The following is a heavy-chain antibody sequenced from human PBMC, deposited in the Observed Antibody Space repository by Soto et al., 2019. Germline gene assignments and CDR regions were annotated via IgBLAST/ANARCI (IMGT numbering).Heavy chain of an antibody. Sequence: SETLSLTCSVSGVSISSGSYYWSWVRQHPVKGLEWIGYIYHSGSSYYNPSLKSRVTISIDTSKNQFSLNLSSVTAADTAVYYCARVRTLHVASDYWGQGTLVTSP. D-gene: IGHD2-21*01. CDR1: GVSISSGSYY. J-gene: IGHJ4*02. CDR3: ARVRTLHVASDY. CDR2: IYHSGSS. V-gene: IGHV4-31*03.